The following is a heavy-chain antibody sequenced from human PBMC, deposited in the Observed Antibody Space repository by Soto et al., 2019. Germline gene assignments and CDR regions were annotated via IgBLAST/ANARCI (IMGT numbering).Heavy chain of an antibody. D-gene: IGHD1-26*01. Sequence: GGSLRLSCVVSVFPFGANAMSWVRQPPGKGLEWVSGLSNTGRRTSYADSVKGRFNISRDNSENTVYLQMNSLRVEDTAVYYCATEMGATQGPFDNWGQGTLVTVSS. CDR1: VFPFGANA. J-gene: IGHJ4*02. V-gene: IGHV3-23*01. CDR3: ATEMGATQGPFDN. CDR2: LSNTGRRT.